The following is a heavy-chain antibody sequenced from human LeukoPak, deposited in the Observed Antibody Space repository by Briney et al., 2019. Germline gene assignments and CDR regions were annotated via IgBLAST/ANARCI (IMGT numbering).Heavy chain of an antibody. Sequence: PSETLSLTCAVYGGSFSGYYWSWIRQPPGKGLEWIGEINHSGSTNYNPSLKSRVTISVDTSKNQFSLKLSSVTAADTAVYYCARRRYYYGAESYFDYWGQGTLVTVSS. CDR3: ARRRYYYGAESYFDY. V-gene: IGHV4-34*01. D-gene: IGHD3-10*01. J-gene: IGHJ4*02. CDR1: GGSFSGYY. CDR2: INHSGST.